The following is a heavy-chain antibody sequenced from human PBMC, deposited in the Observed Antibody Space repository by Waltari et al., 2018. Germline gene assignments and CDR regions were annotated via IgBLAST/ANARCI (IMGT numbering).Heavy chain of an antibody. V-gene: IGHV3-48*03. J-gene: IGHJ4*02. CDR3: AREFDY. CDR2: ISSSGSTI. CDR1: GLSSSRYE. Sequence: EVQRVASGGGLVQPGGSLRLSCADSGLSSSRYEMNWVRQGPGKVLECVSYISSSGSTIYYADSVKGRFTISRDNAKNSLYLQMNSLRAEDTAVYYCAREFDYWGQGTLVTVSS.